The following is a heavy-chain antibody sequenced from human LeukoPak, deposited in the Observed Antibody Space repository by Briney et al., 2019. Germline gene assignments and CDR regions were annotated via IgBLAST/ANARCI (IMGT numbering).Heavy chain of an antibody. CDR2: ISSSGSTI. CDR3: ANGPDYEILTGYYNPDYGMDV. Sequence: GGSLRLSCAASGFTFSDYYMSWIRQAPGKGLERVPYISSSGSTIYYEDSVKGRFTISRDNAKTSLYLQMNSLRAEDTAVYYCANGPDYEILTGYYNPDYGMDVWGQGTTVTVSS. J-gene: IGHJ6*02. D-gene: IGHD3-9*01. CDR1: GFTFSDYY. V-gene: IGHV3-11*01.